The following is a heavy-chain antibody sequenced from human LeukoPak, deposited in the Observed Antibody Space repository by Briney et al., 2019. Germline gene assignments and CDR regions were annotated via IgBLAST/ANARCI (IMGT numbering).Heavy chain of an antibody. J-gene: IGHJ4*02. CDR3: ARDLSASSSSLVDY. D-gene: IGHD6-6*01. CDR1: GYTFTDDY. Sequence: ASVKVSCKASGYTFTDDYMHWVRQAPGQGLEWMGWINPNSGGTNYAQKFQGRVTMTRDTSISTAYMELSSLKFDDTAVYYCARDLSASSSSLVDYWGQGTLVTVSS. CDR2: INPNSGGT. V-gene: IGHV1-2*02.